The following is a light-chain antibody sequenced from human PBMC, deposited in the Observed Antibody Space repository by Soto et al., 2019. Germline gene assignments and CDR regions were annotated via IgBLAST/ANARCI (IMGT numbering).Light chain of an antibody. Sequence: QSVLTQPASVSGSPGQSITISCTGTSSDVGGYNFVSWYQQHPGKAPKLMIYEVSNRPSGVSNRFSGSKSGNTASLTISGLQAEDEADYYCSSYTSSCTLVFGGGTNVTVL. CDR1: SSDVGGYNF. J-gene: IGLJ2*01. CDR2: EVS. V-gene: IGLV2-14*01. CDR3: SSYTSSCTLV.